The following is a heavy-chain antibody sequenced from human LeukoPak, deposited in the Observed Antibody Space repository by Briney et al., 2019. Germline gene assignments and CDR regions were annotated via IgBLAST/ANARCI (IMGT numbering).Heavy chain of an antibody. J-gene: IGHJ4*02. Sequence: SETLSLTCTVSGGSIGIYYWSWIRQPAGKGLEWIGRIYTSGSTNYNPSLKSRVTMSVDTSKNQFSLKLSSVTAADTAVYYCARGGYYYDSSSIFDYWGQGTLVTVSS. CDR1: GGSIGIYY. CDR2: IYTSGST. V-gene: IGHV4-4*07. CDR3: ARGGYYYDSSSIFDY. D-gene: IGHD3-22*01.